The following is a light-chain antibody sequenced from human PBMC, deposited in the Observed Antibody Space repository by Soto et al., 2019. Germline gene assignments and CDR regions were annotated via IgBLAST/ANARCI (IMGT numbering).Light chain of an antibody. CDR1: SSDVGGYNY. CDR3: SSYAGRNNSPHFV. V-gene: IGLV2-8*01. J-gene: IGLJ1*01. Sequence: QSVLTQPPSASGSPGQSVTISCTGTSSDVGGYNYVSWYQQHPGKAPKLMIYEVSKRPSGVPDRFSGSKSGNTASLTVSGLQAEDEADYYCSSYAGRNNSPHFVFGTGTKLTVL. CDR2: EVS.